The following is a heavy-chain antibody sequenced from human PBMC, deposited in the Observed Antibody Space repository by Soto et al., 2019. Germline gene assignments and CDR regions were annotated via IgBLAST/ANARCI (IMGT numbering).Heavy chain of an antibody. D-gene: IGHD1-26*01. CDR1: GFTFDDYA. CDR2: ISWDGGST. V-gene: IGHV3-43D*03. CDR3: AKVGAREDYYYGMDV. Sequence: GGSLRLSCAASGFTFDDYAMHWVRQAPGKGLEWVSLISWDGGSTYYADSVKGRFTISRDNNKNSLYLQMNSLRAEDTALYYCAKVGAREDYYYGMDVWGQGTTVTVSS. J-gene: IGHJ6*02.